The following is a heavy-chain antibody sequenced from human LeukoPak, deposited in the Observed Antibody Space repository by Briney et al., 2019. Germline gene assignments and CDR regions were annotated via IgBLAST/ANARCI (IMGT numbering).Heavy chain of an antibody. Sequence: PSETLSLTCTVSGGSISSHYWSWIRQPPGKGLEWIGEINHSGSTNYNPSLKSRVTISVDTSKNQFSLRLSSVTAADTAVYYCASRPIQLWFGATYYFDYWGQGTLVTVSS. CDR3: ASRPIQLWFGATYYFDY. D-gene: IGHD5-18*01. CDR2: INHSGST. CDR1: GGSISSHY. J-gene: IGHJ4*02. V-gene: IGHV4-34*01.